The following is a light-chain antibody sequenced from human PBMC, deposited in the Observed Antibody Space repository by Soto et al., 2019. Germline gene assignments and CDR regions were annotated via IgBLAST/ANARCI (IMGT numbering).Light chain of an antibody. Sequence: QSVLTQPPSASGTPGQRVTISCSGSSSNIGSNYVYWYQQFPGTAPKLLIYRNNQRPSGVPDRFSGSKSGTSASLAISGLEPEDSALYYCHQYGASQTFGQGTK. CDR1: SSNIGSNY. J-gene: IGLJ3*02. CDR2: RNN. CDR3: HQYGASQT. V-gene: IGLV1-47*01.